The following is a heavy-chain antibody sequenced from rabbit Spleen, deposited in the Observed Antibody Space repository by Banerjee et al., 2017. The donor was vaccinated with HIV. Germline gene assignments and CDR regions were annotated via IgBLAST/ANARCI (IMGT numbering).Heavy chain of an antibody. D-gene: IGHD8-1*01. Sequence: QSVEESGGRLVTPGTPLTLTCTASGFSLNDYVMTWVRQAPGKGLEWIVCIDSGSSGFTYSATWAKGRFTCSKTSSTTVTLQMTSLTVADTATYFCARDTGSSFSSYGMDLWGPGTLVTVS. CDR2: IDSGSSGFT. V-gene: IGHV1S40*01. J-gene: IGHJ6*01. CDR1: GFSLNDYV. CDR3: ARDTGSSFSSYGMDL.